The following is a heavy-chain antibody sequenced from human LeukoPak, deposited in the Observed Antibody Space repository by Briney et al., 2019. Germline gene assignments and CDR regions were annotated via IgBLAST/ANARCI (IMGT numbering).Heavy chain of an antibody. CDR1: GGSISSSSYY. V-gene: IGHV4-39*07. Sequence: PSEALSLTCTVSGGSISSSSYYWGWIRQPPGKGLEWIGSIYYSGSTYYNPSLKSRVTISVDTSKNQFSLKLSSVTAADTAVCYCAREPRTPQWRLQGTVDYWGQGTLVTVSS. CDR3: AREPRTPQWRLQGTVDY. D-gene: IGHD6-19*01. CDR2: IYYSGST. J-gene: IGHJ4*02.